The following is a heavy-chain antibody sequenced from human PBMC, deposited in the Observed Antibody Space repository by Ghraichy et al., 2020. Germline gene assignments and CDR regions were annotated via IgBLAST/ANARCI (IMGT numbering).Heavy chain of an antibody. D-gene: IGHD2/OR15-2a*01. CDR3: AGGHIEYSNCYYMEV. Sequence: SETLSLTCAVYGGAFNGYYWTWIRQTPGKGLGWIGEIGHSGSTKYNPTLESRFPMSLDTVRTRSALTLTSLTAADTAVDYCAGGHIEYSNCYYMEVGGKGTTVTVSS. J-gene: IGHJ6*03. CDR2: IGHSGST. CDR1: GGAFNGYY. V-gene: IGHV4-34*01.